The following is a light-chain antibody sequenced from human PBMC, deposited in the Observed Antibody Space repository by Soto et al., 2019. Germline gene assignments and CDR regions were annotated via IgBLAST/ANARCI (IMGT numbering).Light chain of an antibody. J-gene: IGLJ1*01. CDR1: SSDVGGSNY. Sequence: QSALTQPASVSGSPGQSITISCTGTSSDVGGSNYVSWYQQHPGKAPKLMIYDVSNRPSGVSNRFSGSKSGNTASLTISGRQAEDEADYYCGSSSSSSTLYVFGTGTKLTVL. CDR3: GSSSSSSTLYV. CDR2: DVS. V-gene: IGLV2-14*03.